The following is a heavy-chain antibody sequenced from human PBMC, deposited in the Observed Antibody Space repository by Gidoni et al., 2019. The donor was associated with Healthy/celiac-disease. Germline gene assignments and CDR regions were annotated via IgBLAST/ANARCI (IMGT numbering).Heavy chain of an antibody. CDR2: ISYDGSNK. Sequence: QVQLVESGGGVVQPGRSLSLSCAASGFTFSSYAMHWVRQAPGKGLEWVAVISYDGSNKYYADSVKGQFTISRDNSKNTLYLQMNSLRAEDTAVYYCARDRYYYGMDVWGQGTTVTVSS. V-gene: IGHV3-30-3*01. CDR3: ARDRYYYGMDV. CDR1: GFTFSSYA. J-gene: IGHJ6*02.